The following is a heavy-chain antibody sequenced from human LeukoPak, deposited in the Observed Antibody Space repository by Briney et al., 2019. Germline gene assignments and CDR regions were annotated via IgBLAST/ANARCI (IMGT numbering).Heavy chain of an antibody. J-gene: IGHJ4*02. CDR2: ISGSGGST. Sequence: SGGSLRLSCAASGFTFSSYAMSWVRQAPVKGLEWVSAISGSGGSTYYADSVKGRFTISRDNSKNTLYLQMNSLRAEDTAVYYCAKGAGSWIQLWFDYWGQGTLVTVSS. CDR3: AKGAGSWIQLWFDY. D-gene: IGHD5-18*01. CDR1: GFTFSSYA. V-gene: IGHV3-23*01.